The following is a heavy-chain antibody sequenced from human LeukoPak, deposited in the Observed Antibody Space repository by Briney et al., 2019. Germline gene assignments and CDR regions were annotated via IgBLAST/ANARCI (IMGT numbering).Heavy chain of an antibody. CDR2: ISYDGSNK. CDR3: AKKSGPTY. CDR1: GFTFSSYG. J-gene: IGHJ4*02. Sequence: GGSLRLSCAASGFTFSSYGMHWVRQAPGKGLERVAVISYDGSNKYYADSVKGRFTISRDNSKNTLYLQMNSLRAEDTAVYYCAKKSGPTYWGQGTLVTVSS. D-gene: IGHD4-17*01. V-gene: IGHV3-30*18.